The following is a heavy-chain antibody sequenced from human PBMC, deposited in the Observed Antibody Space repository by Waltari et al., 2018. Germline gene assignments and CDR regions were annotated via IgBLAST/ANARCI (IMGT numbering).Heavy chain of an antibody. CDR2: IYYRGST. J-gene: IGHJ5*02. D-gene: IGHD3-3*01. Sequence: QLQLQESCPGLVKPSETLSLTCTVSGGSISSSSYYWGWIRQPPGKGLEWIGTIYYRGSTYYNPTLRSPVNMSVNTAKSQFSMKLSSETAADTAVYYCARLPGIYDFWSGYSGVGWFDPWRQGTLVTVSS. V-gene: IGHV4-39*01. CDR3: ARLPGIYDFWSGYSGVGWFDP. CDR1: GGSISSSSYY.